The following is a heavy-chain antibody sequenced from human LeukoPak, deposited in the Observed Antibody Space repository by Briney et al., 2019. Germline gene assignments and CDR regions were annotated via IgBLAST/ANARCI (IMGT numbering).Heavy chain of an antibody. J-gene: IGHJ6*02. CDR3: ARGPSYYYNGMDV. Sequence: GGSLRLSCAASGFTVSSNYMSWVRQAPGKGLEWVSVIYSGGSTYHADSVKGRFTISRDNFKNTLYLEMNSLKAEDTAVYYCARGPSYYYNGMDVWGQGTTVTVSS. CDR2: IYSGGST. V-gene: IGHV3-53*01. CDR1: GFTVSSNY.